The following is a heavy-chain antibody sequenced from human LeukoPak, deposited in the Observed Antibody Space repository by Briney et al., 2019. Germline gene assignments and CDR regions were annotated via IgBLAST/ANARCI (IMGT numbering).Heavy chain of an antibody. J-gene: IGHJ5*02. Sequence: ASVKVSCKVSRYTLTELSMHWVRQAPGKGLEWMGGFDPEDGETIYAQKFQGRVTMTEDTSTDTAYMELSSLRSEDTAVYYCAATHGDYDRRYNWFDPWGQGTLVTVSS. CDR3: AATHGDYDRRYNWFDP. CDR2: FDPEDGET. D-gene: IGHD4-17*01. V-gene: IGHV1-24*01. CDR1: RYTLTELS.